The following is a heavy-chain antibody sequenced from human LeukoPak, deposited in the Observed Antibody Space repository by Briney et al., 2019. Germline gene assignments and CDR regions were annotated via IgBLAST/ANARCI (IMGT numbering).Heavy chain of an antibody. J-gene: IGHJ4*02. CDR2: ISSSSSYI. Sequence: GGSLRLSCAASGFTFSSYTMNWVRQAPGKGLEWVSSISSSSSYIYCADSVKGRFTISRDNAKNSLYLQMNSLRAEDTAVYYCARDLWGGVGATGYWGQGTLVTVSS. D-gene: IGHD1-26*01. CDR1: GFTFSSYT. V-gene: IGHV3-21*01. CDR3: ARDLWGGVGATGY.